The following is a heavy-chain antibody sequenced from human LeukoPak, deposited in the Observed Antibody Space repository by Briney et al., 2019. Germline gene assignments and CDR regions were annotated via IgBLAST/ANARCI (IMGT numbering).Heavy chain of an antibody. Sequence: PSETLSLTCTVSGGSISSYYWSWIRQPPGKGLEWIGYIYYSGSTNYNPSLTSRVTISVDTSKNQFSLKLSSVTAADTAVYYCARGPPGGQFDPWGQGTLVTVSS. D-gene: IGHD3-10*01. J-gene: IGHJ5*02. V-gene: IGHV4-59*12. CDR3: ARGPPGGQFDP. CDR2: IYYSGST. CDR1: GGSISSYY.